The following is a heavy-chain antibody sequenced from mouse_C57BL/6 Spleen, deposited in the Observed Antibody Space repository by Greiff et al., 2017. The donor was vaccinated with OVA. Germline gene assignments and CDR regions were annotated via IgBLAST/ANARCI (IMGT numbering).Heavy chain of an antibody. D-gene: IGHD1-1*01. Sequence: QVQLQQSGAELVRPGASVTLSCNASGYTFTDYEMHWVKQTPVHGLEWIGAIDPETGGTAYNQKFKGKAILTADKSSSTAYMELRSLTSEDSAVYYCTRRAYLRPYYFDYWGQGTTLTVSS. V-gene: IGHV1-15*01. CDR3: TRRAYLRPYYFDY. CDR2: IDPETGGT. CDR1: GYTFTDYE. J-gene: IGHJ2*01.